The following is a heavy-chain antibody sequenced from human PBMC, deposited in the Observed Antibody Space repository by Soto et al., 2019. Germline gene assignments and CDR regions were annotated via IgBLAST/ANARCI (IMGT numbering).Heavy chain of an antibody. J-gene: IGHJ3*02. CDR2: IWFDGSDK. CDR1: GFTFSSYG. D-gene: IGHD2-15*01. CDR3: ARLYCSASSCYSVGAFDI. Sequence: GSLRLYCAASGFTFSSYGMHWVRQAPGKGLEWVALIWFDGSDKYYTESVKGRFTISRDNSKSTLYLQMNSLRAEDTAVYYCARLYCSASSCYSVGAFDIRGQGTMVTVSS. V-gene: IGHV3-33*01.